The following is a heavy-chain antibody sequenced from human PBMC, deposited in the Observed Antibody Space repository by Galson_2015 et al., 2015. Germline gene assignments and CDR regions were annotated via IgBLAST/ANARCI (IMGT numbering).Heavy chain of an antibody. D-gene: IGHD6-13*01. CDR1: GFTFSSYA. CDR3: SSIRIAAAASDAFDI. CDR2: IWYDGSNK. V-gene: IGHV3-33*01. J-gene: IGHJ3*02. Sequence: SLRLSCAASGFTFSSYAMHWVRQAPGKGLEWVAVIWYDGSNKYYADSVKGRFTISRDNSKNTLYLQMNSLRAEDTAVYYCSSIRIAAAASDAFDIWGQGTMGTVSS.